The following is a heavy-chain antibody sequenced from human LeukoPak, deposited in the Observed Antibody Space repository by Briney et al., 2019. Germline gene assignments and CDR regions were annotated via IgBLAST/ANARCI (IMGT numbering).Heavy chain of an antibody. J-gene: IGHJ5*02. Sequence: SQTLPLTCAISGDIVSSNSVTWNWIRQSPSGGLEWLGRTYYRSTWYNDYAVSVRGRLTVNPDTSKNQFSLHLNSVTPEDTAVYYCARRLTQYDCFDPWGQGILVTVSS. V-gene: IGHV6-1*01. CDR2: TYYRSTWYN. CDR3: ARRLTQYDCFDP. D-gene: IGHD2-2*01. CDR1: GDIVSSNSVT.